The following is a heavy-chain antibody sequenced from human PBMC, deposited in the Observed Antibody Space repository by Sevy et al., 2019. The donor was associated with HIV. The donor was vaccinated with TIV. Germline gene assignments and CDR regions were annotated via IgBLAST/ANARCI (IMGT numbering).Heavy chain of an antibody. CDR3: AGRKVGDFWSGSLWGPWAGGPLFDY. CDR1: GITFSSYA. D-gene: IGHD3-3*01. CDR2: ISHTGDNI. J-gene: IGHJ4*02. Sequence: GGSLRLSCAASGITFSSYAVTWVRQAPGKGLEWVSSISHTGDNIYYADSVRGRFTISRDNSKSTLYLHMSSLRAEDTAVYYCAGRKVGDFWSGSLWGPWAGGPLFDYWGQGTLVTVSS. V-gene: IGHV3-23*01.